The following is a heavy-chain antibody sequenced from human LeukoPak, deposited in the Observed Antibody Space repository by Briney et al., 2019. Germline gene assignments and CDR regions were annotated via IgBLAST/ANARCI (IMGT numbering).Heavy chain of an antibody. Sequence: GGSLRLSCAASGFTFSSYAMSWVRQAPGKGLEWVSAISGSGGSTYYADSVKGRFTISRDNSKNTLYLQMNSLRAEDTAVYYCAKVHYDILTGYPDYYYYGMDVWGQGTTVTVSS. V-gene: IGHV3-23*01. D-gene: IGHD3-9*01. CDR1: GFTFSSYA. CDR3: AKVHYDILTGYPDYYYYGMDV. J-gene: IGHJ6*02. CDR2: ISGSGGST.